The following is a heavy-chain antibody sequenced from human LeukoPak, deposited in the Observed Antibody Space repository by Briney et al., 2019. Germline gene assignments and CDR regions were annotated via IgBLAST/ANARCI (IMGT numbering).Heavy chain of an antibody. D-gene: IGHD2-2*01. J-gene: IGHJ4*02. CDR3: ATRRRYCSSTSCYGIDY. Sequence: PSVTLSLTCAVYGGSFSGYYWSWIRQPPGKGLEWIGEINHSGSTNYNPSLKSRVTISVDTSKNQFSLKLSSVTAADTAVYYCATRRRYCSSTSCYGIDYWGQGTLVTVSS. CDR1: GGSFSGYY. V-gene: IGHV4-34*01. CDR2: INHSGST.